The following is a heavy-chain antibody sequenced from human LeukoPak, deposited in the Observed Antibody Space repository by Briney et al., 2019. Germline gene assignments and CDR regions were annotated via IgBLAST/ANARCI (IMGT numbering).Heavy chain of an antibody. CDR1: GGTFSSYA. V-gene: IGHV1-69*05. J-gene: IGHJ3*02. D-gene: IGHD4-11*01. Sequence: ASVKVSCKASGGTFSSYAISWVRQAPGQGLEWMGGIIPIFGTANYAQKFQGRVTITTDESTSTAYMELSSLRSEDTAVYYCARDGGDTVTTWYAFDIWGQGTMVTVSS. CDR3: ARDGGDTVTTWYAFDI. CDR2: IIPIFGTA.